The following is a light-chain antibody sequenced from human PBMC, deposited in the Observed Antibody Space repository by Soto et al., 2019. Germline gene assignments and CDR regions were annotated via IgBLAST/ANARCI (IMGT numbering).Light chain of an antibody. CDR2: GAS. Sequence: EIVLTQSPGSLSLSPGDRATLSCRASQSVSSASLAWYRQRPGQAPRLLIYGASNRATGMPDRFSGSGSGTDFTLTISRLEPEDFAVYYCQLYSGSPMYTFGQGTRLDVK. CDR3: QLYSGSPMYT. CDR1: QSVSSAS. V-gene: IGKV3-20*01. J-gene: IGKJ2*01.